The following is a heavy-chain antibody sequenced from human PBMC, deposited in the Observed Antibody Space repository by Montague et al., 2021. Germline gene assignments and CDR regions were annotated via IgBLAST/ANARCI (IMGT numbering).Heavy chain of an antibody. J-gene: IGHJ6*02. CDR2: ISWNSGSI. D-gene: IGHD1-1*01. V-gene: IGHV3-9*01. CDR1: GFTFEDYA. CDR3: ARVRERGYYYYGMDV. Sequence: SLRLSCAASGFTFEDYAMHWVRQAPGKGLEWVSGISWNSGSIGYADSVKGRFTISSDNAKNSLYLLMNSMTAEDKALYYCARVRERGYYYYGMDVWGQGTAVTVSS.